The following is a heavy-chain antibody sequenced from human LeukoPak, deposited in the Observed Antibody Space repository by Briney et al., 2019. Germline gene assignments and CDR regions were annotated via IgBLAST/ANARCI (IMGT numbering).Heavy chain of an antibody. J-gene: IGHJ4*02. CDR1: GFTFSRNA. Sequence: GGSLRLSCAASGFTFSRNAMTWVRQAPGKGLEWVSSITGSGTTTYYADSVKGRFTISRDNSNNTLSLQMNSLRAEDTAVYYCANIATVTPGHWGQGTLVTVSS. V-gene: IGHV3-23*01. CDR3: ANIATVTPGH. D-gene: IGHD4-17*01. CDR2: ITGSGTTT.